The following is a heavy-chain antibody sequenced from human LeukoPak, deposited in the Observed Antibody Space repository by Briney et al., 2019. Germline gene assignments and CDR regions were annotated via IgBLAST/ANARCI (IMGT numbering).Heavy chain of an antibody. D-gene: IGHD6-19*01. CDR3: ARDLAAVAGTGYYYYMDV. CDR2: IIPIFGTA. CDR1: GGTFSSYA. V-gene: IGHV1-69*05. J-gene: IGHJ6*03. Sequence: SVKVSCMASGGTFSSYAISWVRQAPGQGLEWMGGIIPIFGTANYAQKFQGRVTITTDESTSTAYMELSSLRSEDTAVYYCARDLAAVAGTGYYYYMDVWGKGTTVTVSS.